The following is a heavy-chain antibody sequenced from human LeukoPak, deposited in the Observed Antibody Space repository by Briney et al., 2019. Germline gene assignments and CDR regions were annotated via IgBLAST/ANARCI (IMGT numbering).Heavy chain of an antibody. V-gene: IGHV3-30-3*01. D-gene: IGHD2-2*01. Sequence: GGSLRLSCAASGFTFSSYAMHWVRQAPGKGLEWVAVISYDESDKYYADSVKGRFTISRDNSKNTLYLQMNSLRAEDTAVYYCARNDRSIIVIVPAAIPYWGQGTLVTVSS. J-gene: IGHJ4*02. CDR1: GFTFSSYA. CDR3: ARNDRSIIVIVPAAIPY. CDR2: ISYDESDK.